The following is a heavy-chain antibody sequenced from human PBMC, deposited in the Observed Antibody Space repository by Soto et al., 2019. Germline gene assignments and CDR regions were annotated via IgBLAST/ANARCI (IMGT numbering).Heavy chain of an antibody. J-gene: IGHJ6*02. CDR1: GGSISSGGYY. V-gene: IGHV4-31*03. Sequence: PSETLSLTCTVSGGSISSGGYYWSWIRQHPGKGLEWIGYIYYSGSTYYNPSLKSRVTISVDTSKNQFSLKLSSVTAADTAVYYCARTCTVYYYYGMDVWGQGTTVTVSS. CDR3: ARTCTVYYYYGMDV. CDR2: IYYSGST. D-gene: IGHD2-8*01.